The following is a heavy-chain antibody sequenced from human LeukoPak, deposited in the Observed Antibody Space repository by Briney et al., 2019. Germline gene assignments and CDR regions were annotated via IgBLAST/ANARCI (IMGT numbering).Heavy chain of an antibody. CDR2: INPNSSGT. V-gene: IGHV1-2*02. J-gene: IGHJ5*02. Sequence: ASVKVSCKASGYTFTGYYMHWVRQAPGQGLEWMGWINPNSSGTNYAQKFQGRVTMTRDTSITTAYMELSRLRSDDTAVYYCARLGLLFDILTSNWFDPWGQGTLVIVSS. D-gene: IGHD3-9*01. CDR1: GYTFTGYY. CDR3: ARLGLLFDILTSNWFDP.